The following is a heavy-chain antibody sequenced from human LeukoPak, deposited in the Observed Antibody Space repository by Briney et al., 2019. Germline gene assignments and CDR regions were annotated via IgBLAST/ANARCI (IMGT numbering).Heavy chain of an antibody. D-gene: IGHD6-13*01. CDR2: IDHTGST. Sequence: SETLSPTCTVSDDSITIYYWTWIRQPPGKGLEWIGYIDHTGSTNYNPSLNSRVTISRDTSKNHFSLELSSVTAADTAVYYCARSGRYSSSWYYYYYYMDVWGKGTTVTVSS. V-gene: IGHV4-59*01. J-gene: IGHJ6*03. CDR1: DDSITIYY. CDR3: ARSGRYSSSWYYYYYYMDV.